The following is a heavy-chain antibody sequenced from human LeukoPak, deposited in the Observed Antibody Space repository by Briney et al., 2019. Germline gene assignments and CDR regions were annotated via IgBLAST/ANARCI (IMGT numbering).Heavy chain of an antibody. D-gene: IGHD3-22*01. CDR1: GGTFSSYA. CDR3: AREPRNYYDSSGGY. J-gene: IGHJ4*02. V-gene: IGHV1-69*13. Sequence: SVKVSCKASGGTFSSYAISWVRQAPGQGLEWMGGIIPIFGTANYAQKFQGRVTITADESTSTAYMELSSLRSEDTAVYYCAREPRNYYDSSGGYWGQGTLVTVSS. CDR2: IIPIFGTA.